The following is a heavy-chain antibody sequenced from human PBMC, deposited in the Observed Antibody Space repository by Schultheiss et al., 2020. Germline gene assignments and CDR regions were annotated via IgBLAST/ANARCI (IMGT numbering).Heavy chain of an antibody. CDR2: IYHSGST. D-gene: IGHD3-16*02. CDR3: ARVLYDYVWGSYRYGAFDI. Sequence: GSLRLSCTVSGYSISSGYYWGWIRQPPGKGLEWIGSIYHSGSTYYNPSLKSRVTISVDTSKNQFSLKLSSVTAADTAVYYCARVLYDYVWGSYRYGAFDIWGQGTMVTVSS. V-gene: IGHV4-38-2*02. CDR1: GYSISSGYY. J-gene: IGHJ3*02.